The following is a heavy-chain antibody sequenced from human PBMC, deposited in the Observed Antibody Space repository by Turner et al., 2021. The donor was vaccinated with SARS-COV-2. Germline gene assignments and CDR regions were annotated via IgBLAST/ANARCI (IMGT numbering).Heavy chain of an antibody. V-gene: IGHV1-24*01. CDR3: ATGVAVAGTPSKYYYYYGMDV. D-gene: IGHD6-19*01. Sequence: QVQLVQSGAEVKKPGASVKVSCKVSGYTLPELSMHWVRQAPGKGLEWMGGFDPEDGETIYAQKFQGRVTMTEDTSTDTAYMEPSSLRSEDTAVYYCATGVAVAGTPSKYYYYYGMDVWGQGTTVTVSS. CDR2: FDPEDGET. CDR1: GYTLPELS. J-gene: IGHJ6*02.